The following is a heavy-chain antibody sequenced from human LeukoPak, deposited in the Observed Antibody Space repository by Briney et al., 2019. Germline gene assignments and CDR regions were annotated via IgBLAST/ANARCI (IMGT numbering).Heavy chain of an antibody. CDR1: GFTFSYYG. D-gene: IGHD1-26*01. CDR3: AKVVGATTRGYFDY. J-gene: IGHJ4*02. CDR2: IQYDGSKK. V-gene: IGHV3-30*18. Sequence: PGGSLRLSCAASGFTFSYYGMHWVRQAPGKGLEWVAGIQYDGSKKYYADSVKGRFTISRDNSKNTLYLQMNSLRAEDTAVYYCAKVVGATTRGYFDYWGQGTLVTVSS.